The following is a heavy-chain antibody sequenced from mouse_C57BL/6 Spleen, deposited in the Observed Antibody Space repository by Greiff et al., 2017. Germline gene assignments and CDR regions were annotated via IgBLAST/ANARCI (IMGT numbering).Heavy chain of an antibody. J-gene: IGHJ3*01. D-gene: IGHD3-2*02. V-gene: IGHV5-4*01. Sequence: DVQLVESGGGLVKPGGSLKLSCAASGFTFSSYAMSWVRQTPEKRLEWVATISDGGSYTYYPDNVKGRFTISRDNAKNNLYLKMSHLKSEDTAMYYCERDRGTAQATACFAYGGQGTLVTVSA. CDR1: GFTFSSYA. CDR2: ISDGGSYT. CDR3: ERDRGTAQATACFAY.